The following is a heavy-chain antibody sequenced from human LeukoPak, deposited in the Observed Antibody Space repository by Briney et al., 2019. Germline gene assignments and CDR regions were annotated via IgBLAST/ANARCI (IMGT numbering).Heavy chain of an antibody. Sequence: SETLSLTCTVSGGSISTYYWSWIRQPPGKGLEWIGYIYYSGSTNYNPSLKSRVTISVDTSKNQFSLKLSSVTAADTAVYYCARHGVGYDYGDVFDYWGQGTLVTVSS. CDR2: IYYSGST. CDR3: ARHGVGYDYGDVFDY. D-gene: IGHD4-17*01. CDR1: GGSISTYY. V-gene: IGHV4-59*08. J-gene: IGHJ4*02.